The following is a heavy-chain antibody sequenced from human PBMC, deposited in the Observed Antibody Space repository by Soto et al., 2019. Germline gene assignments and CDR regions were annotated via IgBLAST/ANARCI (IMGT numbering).Heavy chain of an antibody. Sequence: SETLSLTCTVSGGSISSYYWSWIRQPPGKGLEWIGYIYYSGSTNYNPSLKSRVTISVDTSKNQFSLKLSSVTAADTAVYYCARDEGPHDYGDRVWEYYYMDVWGKGTTVTVSS. D-gene: IGHD4-17*01. CDR2: IYYSGST. J-gene: IGHJ6*03. CDR1: GGSISSYY. CDR3: ARDEGPHDYGDRVWEYYYMDV. V-gene: IGHV4-59*01.